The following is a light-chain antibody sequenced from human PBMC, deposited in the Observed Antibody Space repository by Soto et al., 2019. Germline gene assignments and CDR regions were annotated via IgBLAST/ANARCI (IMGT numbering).Light chain of an antibody. J-gene: IGKJ5*01. Sequence: ALQLTQTPSSLSASVGDRVSMTCRASQVIRSALAWYQQKPGNPPELLIYDASTLEVGIPSRFSGSGSGTHFPLTISNVQPEDFATYYCQQFHSSAIAFGQGTRLEIK. CDR1: QVIRSA. CDR2: DAS. V-gene: IGKV1-13*02. CDR3: QQFHSSAIA.